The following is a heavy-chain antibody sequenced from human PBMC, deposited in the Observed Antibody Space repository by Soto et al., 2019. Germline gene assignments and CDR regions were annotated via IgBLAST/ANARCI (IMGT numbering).Heavy chain of an antibody. CDR3: ARDLVWAFAS. D-gene: IGHD6-6*01. V-gene: IGHV3-48*02. J-gene: IGHJ4*02. CDR1: GFTFSTFS. Sequence: EVQLVESGGGSVQPGGSLRLSCAASGFTFSTFSMNWVRQAPGRGLEWISYISGGGRPISYADSVTGRFTISRDNATNSLYLQMDSLTDEDTAVYYCARDLVWAFASWGQGNLVSVSS. CDR2: ISGGGRPI.